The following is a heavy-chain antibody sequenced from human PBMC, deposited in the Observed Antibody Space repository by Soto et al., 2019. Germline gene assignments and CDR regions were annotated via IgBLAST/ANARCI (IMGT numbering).Heavy chain of an antibody. CDR1: GFTFRSYG. CDR3: ARDRLVPYGYGMDV. Sequence: QMQLVESGGGVVQPGRSLRLSCAASGFTFRSYGIHWVRRAPGKGLEWVALIWFDGRKKYYVDSVKGRFAVSRDNSKNTLYLQMNSLRVEDTAVYYCARDRLVPYGYGMDVWGQGTTVTVSS. V-gene: IGHV3-33*01. D-gene: IGHD2-2*01. J-gene: IGHJ6*02. CDR2: IWFDGRKK.